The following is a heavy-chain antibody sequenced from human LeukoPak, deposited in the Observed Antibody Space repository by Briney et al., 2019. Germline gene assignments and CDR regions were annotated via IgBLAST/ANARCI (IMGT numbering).Heavy chain of an antibody. Sequence: GSLRLSCAASGFTFSDYSMNWVRQPPGKGLEWIGEINHSGSTNYNPSLKSRVTISVDTSKNQFSLKLSSVTAADTAVYYCARSLTRGYFDYWGQGTLVTVSS. CDR1: GFTFSDYS. CDR2: INHSGST. V-gene: IGHV4-34*01. J-gene: IGHJ4*02. D-gene: IGHD1-26*01. CDR3: ARSLTRGYFDY.